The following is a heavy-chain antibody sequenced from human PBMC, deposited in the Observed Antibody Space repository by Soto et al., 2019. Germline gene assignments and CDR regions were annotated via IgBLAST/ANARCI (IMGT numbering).Heavy chain of an antibody. V-gene: IGHV3-30*03. Sequence: GGSLRLSCAASGFTFSSYGMHWVRQAPGKGLEWVAVISYDGSNKYYADSVKGRFTISRDNSKNTLYLQMNSLRAEDTAVYYCARDQGYYDSSGYYYQNWFDPWGQGTLVTVSS. D-gene: IGHD3-22*01. CDR2: ISYDGSNK. CDR1: GFTFSSYG. J-gene: IGHJ5*02. CDR3: ARDQGYYDSSGYYYQNWFDP.